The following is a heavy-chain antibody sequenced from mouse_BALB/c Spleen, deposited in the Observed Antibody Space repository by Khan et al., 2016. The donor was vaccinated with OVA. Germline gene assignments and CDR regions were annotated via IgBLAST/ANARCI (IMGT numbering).Heavy chain of an antibody. D-gene: IGHD1-1*01. J-gene: IGHJ2*01. V-gene: IGHV3-2*02. Sequence: VQLKESGPGLVKPSQSLYLTFTVTGYSTTTDYAWNWIRQLPGNRLEWLGFISYSGNTKYNPSLKSRISITRDTSKNQFFLQLKSVTTEDTARYYCARVYGGGFDYWGQGTTLTVSS. CDR2: ISYSGNT. CDR1: GYSTTTDYA. CDR3: ARVYGGGFDY.